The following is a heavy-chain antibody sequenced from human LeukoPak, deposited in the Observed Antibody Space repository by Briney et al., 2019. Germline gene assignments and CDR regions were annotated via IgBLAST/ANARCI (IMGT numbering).Heavy chain of an antibody. Sequence: GGSLRLSCAASGFTLSSHSMNRVRQAPGKGLEWVSYISSSSSNINYADSVKGRFTISRDNAKNSLYLQMNSLRAGDTAVYYCARSDWAYWGQGTLVTVSS. D-gene: IGHD2-21*01. CDR3: ARSDWAY. CDR2: ISSSSSNI. J-gene: IGHJ4*02. V-gene: IGHV3-48*01. CDR1: GFTLSSHS.